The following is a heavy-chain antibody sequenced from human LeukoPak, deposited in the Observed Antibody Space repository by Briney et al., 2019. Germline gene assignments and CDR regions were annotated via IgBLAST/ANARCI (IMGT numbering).Heavy chain of an antibody. J-gene: IGHJ1*01. D-gene: IGHD6-13*01. CDR2: ISSSSSYI. CDR3: ARDLGYSSSWYPRRGYFQH. V-gene: IGHV3-21*01. Sequence: PGGSLRLSCAASGFTFSSYSMNWVRQAPGKGLEWVSSISSSSSYIYHADSVKGRFTISRDNAKNSLYLQMNSLRAEDTAVYYCARDLGYSSSWYPRRGYFQHWGQGTLVTVSS. CDR1: GFTFSSYS.